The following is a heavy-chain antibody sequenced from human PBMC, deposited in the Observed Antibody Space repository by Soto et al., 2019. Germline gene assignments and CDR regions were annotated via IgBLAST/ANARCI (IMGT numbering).Heavy chain of an antibody. J-gene: IGHJ6*02. CDR1: GGSISNYY. CDR2: VYYRGTT. D-gene: IGHD5-18*01. Sequence: PSVTLSLTCTASGGSISNYYWRWIRQPPGKGLEWIRYVYYRGTTNYNPSLKSRVTISVDTSKNQFSLKMNSVTAADTAVYFCTRAPSAYSRGYGMDVWGQGTTVTVSS. CDR3: TRAPSAYSRGYGMDV. V-gene: IGHV4-59*01.